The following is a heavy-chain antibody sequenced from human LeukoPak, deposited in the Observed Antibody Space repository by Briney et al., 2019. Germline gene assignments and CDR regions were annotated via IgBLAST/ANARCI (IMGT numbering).Heavy chain of an antibody. Sequence: GAVKISSKGSRDTLTSYGTTSVRHAPGQRLEGRGWISAHNGNTNYTQKLHSRVTMTTDTPTNTAFMELRSVRSDDTAVYYCARDRYEWKLAGSGMEVWGQGTLVTVSS. CDR2: ISAHNGNT. V-gene: IGHV1-18*01. D-gene: IGHD1-26*01. CDR1: RDTLTSYG. CDR3: ARDRYEWKLAGSGMEV. J-gene: IGHJ6*02.